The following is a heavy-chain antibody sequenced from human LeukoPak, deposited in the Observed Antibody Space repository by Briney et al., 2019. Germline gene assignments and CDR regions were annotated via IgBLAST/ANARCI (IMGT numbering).Heavy chain of an antibody. CDR3: AKVDPLLVTAEQDY. J-gene: IGHJ4*02. Sequence: GESLRLSCAASGFTFSSYGMSWVRQAPGKGLEWVSGISDSGGSTYYADSVKGRFTISRDNSKNTLYLQMNSLRAEDTAVYYCAKVDPLLVTAEQDYWGQGTLVTVSS. D-gene: IGHD1/OR15-1a*01. CDR1: GFTFSSYG. V-gene: IGHV3-23*01. CDR2: ISDSGGST.